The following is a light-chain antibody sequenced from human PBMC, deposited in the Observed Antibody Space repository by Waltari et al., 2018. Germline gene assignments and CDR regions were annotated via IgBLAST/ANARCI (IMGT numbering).Light chain of an antibody. J-gene: IGKJ2*01. Sequence: EIVLTQSPGTLSLSPGERATLSCRASQSVSSSYLAWYQQKPGQAPRLLIYGASSRAPGIPDRFSGSGSGTDFTLTISRLEPEDFAVYYCQQYGSSLPMYTFGQGTKLEIK. CDR1: QSVSSSY. CDR2: GAS. CDR3: QQYGSSLPMYT. V-gene: IGKV3-20*01.